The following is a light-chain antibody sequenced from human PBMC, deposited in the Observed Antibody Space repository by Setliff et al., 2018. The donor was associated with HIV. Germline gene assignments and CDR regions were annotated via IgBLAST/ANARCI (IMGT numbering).Light chain of an antibody. Sequence: QSALAQPPSVSGAPGQRVTMSCTGSSSNIGAGFDVHWYQHLPGKAPKLLISDNTNRPSGVPDRFSGSKSGTSASLAITGLQAEDEADYYCQSYDKSLTGSAVFGTGTKVTVL. J-gene: IGLJ1*01. V-gene: IGLV1-40*01. CDR3: QSYDKSLTGSAV. CDR2: DNT. CDR1: SSNIGAGFD.